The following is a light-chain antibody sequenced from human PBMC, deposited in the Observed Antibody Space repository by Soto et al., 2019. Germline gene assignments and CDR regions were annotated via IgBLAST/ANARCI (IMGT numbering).Light chain of an antibody. V-gene: IGKV1-5*01. Sequence: DIQMTQSPSTLSASIGDRVTITCRASRSINNWLAWYQVKPRKAPKLLIHDASSLESGVPSRFSGSGFGTEFTLTISGLQPDDVASYFCHQYNTYFPTFGQGTKVDIK. J-gene: IGKJ1*01. CDR1: RSINNW. CDR2: DAS. CDR3: HQYNTYFPT.